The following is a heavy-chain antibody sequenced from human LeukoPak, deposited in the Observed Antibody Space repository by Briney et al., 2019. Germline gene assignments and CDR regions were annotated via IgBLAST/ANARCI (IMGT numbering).Heavy chain of an antibody. CDR3: ARETPDSSSWTAFDF. V-gene: IGHV3-48*03. CDR2: ISSSGSTI. Sequence: GGSLRLSCAASGFTFSSYEMNWVRQAPGKGLEWVSYISSSGSTIYYADSVKGRFTTSRDNAKNSLYLQMNSLRDEDTAVYYCARETPDSSSWTAFDFWGQGTLVTVSS. CDR1: GFTFSSYE. J-gene: IGHJ4*02. D-gene: IGHD6-13*01.